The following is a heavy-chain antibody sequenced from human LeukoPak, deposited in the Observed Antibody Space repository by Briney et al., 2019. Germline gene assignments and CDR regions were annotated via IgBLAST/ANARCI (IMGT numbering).Heavy chain of an antibody. D-gene: IGHD2-15*01. V-gene: IGHV3-53*01. CDR1: GFTVSSTY. CDR3: AGRHCSGGGCYFAGADPFDY. CDR2: IYSGGNI. Sequence: GGSLRLSCAASGFTVSSTYMSWVRQAPGKGLEWVSVIYSGGNIYYIDSVKGRFTISRDNSKNTLYLQMNSLRAEDTAVYYCAGRHCSGGGCYFAGADPFDYWGQGTLVTVSS. J-gene: IGHJ4*02.